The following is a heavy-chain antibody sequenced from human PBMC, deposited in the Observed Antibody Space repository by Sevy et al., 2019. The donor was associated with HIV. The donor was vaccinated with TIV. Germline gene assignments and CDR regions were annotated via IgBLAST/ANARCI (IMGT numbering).Heavy chain of an antibody. CDR1: GFSFSHYA. D-gene: IGHD2-8*01. CDR2: ISYDGTYK. Sequence: GGSLRLSCAVSGFSFSHYAFHWVRQAPGKGLEWVSLISYDGTYKYYADSVKGRFTISRDNSKNTLYLQMNSLRGNDTAVYYCARVAVSYCTNDCYHRFDYCSPGALVTVSS. J-gene: IGHJ4*02. CDR3: ARVAVSYCTNDCYHRFDY. V-gene: IGHV3-30-3*01.